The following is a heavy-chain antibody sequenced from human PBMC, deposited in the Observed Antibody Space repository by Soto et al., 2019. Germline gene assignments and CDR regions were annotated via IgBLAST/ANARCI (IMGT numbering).Heavy chain of an antibody. V-gene: IGHV1-18*01. CDR3: ARDSPPVDY. CDR1: GYTFSNYG. J-gene: IGHJ4*02. Sequence: ASVKVSCKASGYTFSNYGISWVRQAPGQGLEWMGWISAYNGNTKYAQKLQGRVTMTTDTSTSTAYMELRSLRSDDTAVYYCARDSPPVDYWGQGTLVNVSS. CDR2: ISAYNGNT.